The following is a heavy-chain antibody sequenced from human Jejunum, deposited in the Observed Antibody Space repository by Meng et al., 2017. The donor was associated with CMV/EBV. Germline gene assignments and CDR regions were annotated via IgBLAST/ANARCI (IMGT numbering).Heavy chain of an antibody. CDR1: GYTFTNYG. V-gene: IGHV1-18*01. CDR3: ARVEVGITSGDY. Sequence: VQYGGAVKKPGASVKASCKASGYTFTNYGITWVRQAPGQGLEWMGWISAYNGNTNYAQTLQGRLTMTTDTSTSTAYMELRSLRSDDTAVYYCARVEVGITSGDYWGQGTLVTVSS. CDR2: ISAYNGNT. D-gene: IGHD1-26*01. J-gene: IGHJ4*02.